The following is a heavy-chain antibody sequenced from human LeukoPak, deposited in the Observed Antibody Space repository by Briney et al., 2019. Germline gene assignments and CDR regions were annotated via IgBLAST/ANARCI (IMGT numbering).Heavy chain of an antibody. CDR3: AIFIAVAGTRHFDY. CDR1: GGSFSGYY. J-gene: IGHJ4*02. CDR2: INHSGST. Sequence: SETLSLTCAVYGGSFSGYYWSWIRQPPGKGLEWIGEINHSGSTNYNPPLKSRVTISVDTSKNQFSLKLSSVTAADTAVYYCAIFIAVAGTRHFDYWGQGTLVTVSS. V-gene: IGHV4-34*01. D-gene: IGHD6-19*01.